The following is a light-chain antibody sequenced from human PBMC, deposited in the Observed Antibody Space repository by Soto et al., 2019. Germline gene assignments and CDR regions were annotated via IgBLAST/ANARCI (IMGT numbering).Light chain of an antibody. J-gene: IGKJ2*01. CDR2: DAS. CDR1: QTVSSGY. CDR3: QQYSGSPYT. Sequence: EIVLTQSPAPLSLSPGERATLSCGASQTVSSGYLAWYQQKPGLAPRLLIYDASTRATGIPDRFSGSGSGTDFTLTISRLEPEDFLVYYCQQYSGSPYTFGQGTKLEIK. V-gene: IGKV3D-20*01.